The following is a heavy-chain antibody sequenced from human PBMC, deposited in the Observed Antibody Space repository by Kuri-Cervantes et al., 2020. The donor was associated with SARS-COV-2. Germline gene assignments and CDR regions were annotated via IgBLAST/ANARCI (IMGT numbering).Heavy chain of an antibody. J-gene: IGHJ4*02. CDR1: GFTFTSSA. CDR2: IVVGSGNT. D-gene: IGHD1-26*01. Sequence: SVKDSCKASGFTFTSSAVQWVRQARGQRLEWIGWIVVGSGNTNYAQKFQERVTITRDMSTSTAYMELSSLRSEDTAVYYCAAWVHSGSYDYWGQGTLVTVSS. CDR3: AAWVHSGSYDY. V-gene: IGHV1-58*01.